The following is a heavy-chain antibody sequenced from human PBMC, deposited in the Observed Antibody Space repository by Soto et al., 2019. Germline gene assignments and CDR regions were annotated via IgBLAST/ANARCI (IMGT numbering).Heavy chain of an antibody. D-gene: IGHD1-1*01. V-gene: IGHV4-61*01. CDR2: VYYSGST. CDR1: GGSVNSGSYY. Sequence: QVQLQESGPGLVKPSETLSLTCSVSGGSVNSGSYYWSWIRQPPGRGLEWIGYVYYSGSTKYNPSSKSRATISVDTTNNQFSLRLSSVTPADTAVYYCARDYWANEKRFESWGQGTLVTVSS. CDR3: ARDYWANEKRFES. J-gene: IGHJ4*02.